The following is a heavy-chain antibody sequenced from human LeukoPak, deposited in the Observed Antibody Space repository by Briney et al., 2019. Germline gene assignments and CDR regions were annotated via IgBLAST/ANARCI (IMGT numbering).Heavy chain of an antibody. CDR3: ARAPYGPELQRTGNGY. D-gene: IGHD1-14*01. V-gene: IGHV4-34*01. Sequence: PWEPLSLPCAVCGGSFSGYYWSWIRQPPGKGLEWIGEINHSGSTNYNPSLKSRVTISVDTSKNQFSLKLNSVTAADTAVYYCARAPYGPELQRTGNGYWGQGTLVTVSS. CDR1: GGSFSGYY. CDR2: INHSGST. J-gene: IGHJ4*02.